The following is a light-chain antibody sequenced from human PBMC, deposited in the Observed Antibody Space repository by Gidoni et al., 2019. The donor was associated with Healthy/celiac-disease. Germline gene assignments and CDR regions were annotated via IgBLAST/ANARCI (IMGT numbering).Light chain of an antibody. CDR3: CSYAGSSTLV. V-gene: IGLV2-23*01. Sequence: QSALTQPASESGSPGQSITISCTGTSSDVGSYNLVSCDQQHPGKAPKPMIYEGSKRPSGVSNRFSGSKSGNTASLTISGLQAEDEADYYCCSYAGSSTLVFGTGTKVTVL. J-gene: IGLJ1*01. CDR2: EGS. CDR1: SSDVGSYNL.